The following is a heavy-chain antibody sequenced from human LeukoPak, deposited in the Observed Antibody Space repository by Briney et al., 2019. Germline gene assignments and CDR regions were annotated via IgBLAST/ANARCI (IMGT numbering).Heavy chain of an antibody. D-gene: IGHD1-26*01. V-gene: IGHV4-59*08. Sequence: SKTLSLTCTVSGGSISSYYWSWIRQPPGKGLEWIGYIYYSGSTYYNPSLKSRVTISVDTSKNQFSLKLSSVTAADTAVYYCVVGALGYWGQGTLVTVSS. CDR3: VVGALGY. CDR2: IYYSGST. J-gene: IGHJ4*02. CDR1: GGSISSYY.